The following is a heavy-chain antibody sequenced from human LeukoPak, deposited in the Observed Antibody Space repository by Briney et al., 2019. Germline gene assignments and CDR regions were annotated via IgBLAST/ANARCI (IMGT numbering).Heavy chain of an antibody. Sequence: SETLSLTCTVSGGSVSSGSYYWSWIRQPPGKGLEWIGYICYSGSTNYNPSLKSRVTISVDTSKNQFSLKLSSVTAADTAVYYCARDRVVVVPAAMRRGYYFDYWGQGTLVTVSS. J-gene: IGHJ4*02. CDR3: ARDRVVVVPAAMRRGYYFDY. V-gene: IGHV4-61*01. D-gene: IGHD2-2*01. CDR2: ICYSGST. CDR1: GGSVSSGSYY.